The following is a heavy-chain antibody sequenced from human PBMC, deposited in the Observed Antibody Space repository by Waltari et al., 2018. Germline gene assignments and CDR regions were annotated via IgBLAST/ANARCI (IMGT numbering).Heavy chain of an antibody. CDR1: GYTFSVYG. V-gene: IGHV1-18*01. D-gene: IGHD3-3*01. CDR3: ARERHRLMEEGYLMALDP. Sequence: QVQLVQSGAEVKKPGASVKVSCKASGYTFSVYGISLVRQAPGQGLEWMGWVSGNNGHTNHAQKFQGRLIMTEDTSATTVYMELTYLTSDDTAVYYCARERHRLMEEGYLMALDPWGQGTLVTVSA. CDR2: VSGNNGHT. J-gene: IGHJ5*02.